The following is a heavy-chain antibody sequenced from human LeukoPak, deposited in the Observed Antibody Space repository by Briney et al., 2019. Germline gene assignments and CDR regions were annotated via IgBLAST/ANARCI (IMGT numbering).Heavy chain of an antibody. CDR3: ARYGLAGYYFDY. J-gene: IGHJ4*02. CDR1: GGSIGSNNYY. CDR2: IYCSGST. Sequence: SETLSLTCTVSGGSIGSNNYYWSWLRQPPGKGLEWIGFIYCSGSTNYNPSLKSRVTISVDTSKNQFSLKLSSVTAADTAVYYCARYGLAGYYFDYWGQGTLVTGSS. V-gene: IGHV4-61*01. D-gene: IGHD3-16*01.